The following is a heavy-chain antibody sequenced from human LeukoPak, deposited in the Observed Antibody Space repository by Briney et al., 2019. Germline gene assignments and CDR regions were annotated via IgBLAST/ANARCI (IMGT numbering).Heavy chain of an antibody. J-gene: IGHJ3*02. Sequence: GGSLRLSCAASGFTFSSYSMNWVRQAPGKGLEWVSSISSSSSYIYYADSVKVRFTISRDNAKNSLYLQMNSLRAEDTAVYYCARGPIAVAVDDAFDIWGQGTMVTVSS. CDR1: GFTFSSYS. CDR3: ARGPIAVAVDDAFDI. V-gene: IGHV3-21*01. CDR2: ISSSSSYI. D-gene: IGHD6-19*01.